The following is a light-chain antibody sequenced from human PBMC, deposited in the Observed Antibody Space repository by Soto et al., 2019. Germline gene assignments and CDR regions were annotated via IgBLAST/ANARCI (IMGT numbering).Light chain of an antibody. CDR2: SAS. J-gene: IGKJ5*01. CDR3: QQRQYWPPIT. V-gene: IGKV1-39*01. Sequence: DIQRPQSPYSLSPSVGDRGTITCRASQSISEFLNWYQQKPGKAPKLXXYSASTMQSGVPSRSSGSGSGTDFTLTISSLEPEDFAIYYCQQRQYWPPITFGQGTRLEIK. CDR1: QSISEF.